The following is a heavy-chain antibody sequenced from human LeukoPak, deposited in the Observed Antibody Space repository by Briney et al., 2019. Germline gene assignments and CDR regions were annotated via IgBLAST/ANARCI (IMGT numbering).Heavy chain of an antibody. CDR1: GDSFISYW. Sequence: GEALKISCKGSGDSFISYWFAWGRQMPGKGLDWMGISYPGDSDTRYSPSFQGQVTISADKSISTAYVQWSSLKAADTAMYYCARRWAVLRHITWYFDLWGRGPLVTVPS. V-gene: IGHV5-51*01. CDR3: ARRWAVLRHITWYFDL. J-gene: IGHJ2*01. D-gene: IGHD1-26*01. CDR2: SYPGDSDT.